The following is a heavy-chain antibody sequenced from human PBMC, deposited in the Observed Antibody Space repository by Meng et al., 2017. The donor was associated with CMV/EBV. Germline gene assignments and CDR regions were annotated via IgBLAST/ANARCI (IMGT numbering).Heavy chain of an antibody. CDR3: ARDSGRPLTYYYDSSGYYTFDY. D-gene: IGHD3-22*01. J-gene: IGHJ4*02. CDR1: GFTVSSNY. CDR2: ISYDGSNK. V-gene: IGHV3-30-3*01. Sequence: GESLKISCAASGFTVSSNYMSWVRQAPGKGLEWVAVISYDGSNKYYADSVKGRFTISRDNSKNTLYLQMNSLRAEDTAVYYCARDSGRPLTYYYDSSGYYTFDYWGQGTLVTVSS.